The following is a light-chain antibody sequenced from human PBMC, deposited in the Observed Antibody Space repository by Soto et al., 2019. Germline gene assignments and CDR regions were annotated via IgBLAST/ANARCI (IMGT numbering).Light chain of an antibody. CDR3: QQRSNWPPIT. Sequence: EIVLTQSPGTLSLSQEEGATLSCRASQSVSSNLAWYQQKPGQAPRLLIYGASTRATGIPARFSGSGSGTEFTLTITSLQSEDFAVYYCQQRSNWPPITFGQGTRLE. CDR1: QSVSSN. V-gene: IGKV3-15*01. J-gene: IGKJ5*01. CDR2: GAS.